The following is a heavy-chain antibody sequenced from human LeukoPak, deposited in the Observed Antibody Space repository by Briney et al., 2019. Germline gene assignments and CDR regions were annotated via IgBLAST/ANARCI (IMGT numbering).Heavy chain of an antibody. Sequence: PSETLSLTCTVSGGSISSSSYYWGWIRQPPGKGLEWIGSIYYSGSTYYNPSLKSRVTISVDTSKNQFSLKLSSVTAADTAVYYCARSYYYDSTPFDPWGQGTLVTVSS. D-gene: IGHD3-22*01. V-gene: IGHV4-39*01. J-gene: IGHJ5*02. CDR3: ARSYYYDSTPFDP. CDR2: IYYSGST. CDR1: GGSISSSSYY.